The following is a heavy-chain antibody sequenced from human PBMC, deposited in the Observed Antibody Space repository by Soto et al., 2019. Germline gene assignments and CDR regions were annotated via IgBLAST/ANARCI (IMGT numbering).Heavy chain of an antibody. J-gene: IGHJ5*02. CDR2: ISSSSSYT. CDR3: ARERSSSVGWFDP. Sequence: PGGSLRLSCAASGFTFSDYYMSWIRQAPGKGLEWVSYISSSSSYTNYADSVKGRFTISRENAKNSLYLQMNSLRAEDTAVYYCARERSSSVGWFDPWGQGTLVTVSS. D-gene: IGHD6-6*01. CDR1: GFTFSDYY. V-gene: IGHV3-11*06.